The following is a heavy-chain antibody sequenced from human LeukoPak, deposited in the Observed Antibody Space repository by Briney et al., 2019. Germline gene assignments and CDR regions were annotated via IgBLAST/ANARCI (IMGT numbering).Heavy chain of an antibody. CDR2: IYTNGRT. D-gene: IGHD2-8*01. J-gene: IGHJ4*02. CDR3: ATSNDAKIAPFDH. CDR1: GASFSSFQ. V-gene: IGHV4-4*09. Sequence: PSETLSLTCGVSGASFSSFQWSWIRQSPGKGLEWIGYIYTNGRTNSNTSLKSRVTMSLDTSKNQFSLKLTSVSAADTAVYYCATSNDAKIAPFDHWGQGSLVTVSS.